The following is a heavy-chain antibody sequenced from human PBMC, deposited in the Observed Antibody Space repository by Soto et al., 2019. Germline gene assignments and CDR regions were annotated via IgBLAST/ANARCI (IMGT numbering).Heavy chain of an antibody. Sequence: TLSLTCTVSGGSISSGGYYWSWIRQHPGKSLEWIGYIYYSGSTYYNPSLKSRVTISVDTSKNQFSLKLSSVTAADTAVYYCASAPMVRGVSKSWGMDVWGQGTTVTVSS. CDR1: GGSISSGGYY. J-gene: IGHJ6*02. CDR3: ASAPMVRGVSKSWGMDV. D-gene: IGHD3-10*01. CDR2: IYYSGST. V-gene: IGHV4-31*03.